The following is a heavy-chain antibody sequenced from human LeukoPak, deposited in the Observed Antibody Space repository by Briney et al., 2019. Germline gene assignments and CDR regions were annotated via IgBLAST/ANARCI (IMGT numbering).Heavy chain of an antibody. D-gene: IGHD3-3*02. Sequence: GGSLRLSCAGSGFTFSTFWMSWVRQAPGKGLEWVAIINQDGSEKYYVDSVEGRFTISRDNAKNSLYLQMNSLRAEDTAVYYCARDISSGRWGQGTLVTVSS. V-gene: IGHV3-7*01. CDR2: INQDGSEK. CDR1: GFTFSTFW. CDR3: ARDISSGR. J-gene: IGHJ4*02.